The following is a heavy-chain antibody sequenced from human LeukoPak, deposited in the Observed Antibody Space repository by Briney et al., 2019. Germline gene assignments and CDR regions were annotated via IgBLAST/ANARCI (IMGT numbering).Heavy chain of an antibody. CDR3: ARMTIGGIDF. V-gene: IGHV3-72*01. D-gene: IGHD5-24*01. CDR2: TRSKVNNHTT. CDR1: GITLSDQY. J-gene: IGHJ6*04. Sequence: PGGSLRLSCAASGITLSDQYMEWVRQTPGKGLEWVGRTRSKVNNHTTEYAASVKGRFTISRDDSNNSLYLQMNSLKTEDTAVYYRARMTIGGIDFWGKGTTGNVSS.